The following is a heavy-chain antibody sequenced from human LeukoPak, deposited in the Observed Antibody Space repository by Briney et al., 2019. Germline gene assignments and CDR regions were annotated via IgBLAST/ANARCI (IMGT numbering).Heavy chain of an antibody. J-gene: IGHJ6*03. Sequence: SETLSLTCTVSGYSISSGYYWGWIRQPPGKGLEWIGSIYHSGSTYYNPSLQSRVTISVDTSKNQFSLKLSSVTAADTAVYYCARDGYSSGSRYYYYMDVWGKGTTVTVSS. CDR1: GYSISSGYY. CDR2: IYHSGST. V-gene: IGHV4-38-2*02. D-gene: IGHD6-19*01. CDR3: ARDGYSSGSRYYYYMDV.